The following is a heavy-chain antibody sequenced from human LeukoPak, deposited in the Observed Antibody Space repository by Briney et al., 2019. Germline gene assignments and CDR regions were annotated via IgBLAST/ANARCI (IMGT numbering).Heavy chain of an antibody. J-gene: IGHJ3*02. V-gene: IGHV4-31*03. CDR2: IYYSGST. D-gene: IGHD3-22*01. Sequence: SQTLSLTCTVSGGSISSGGYYWSWLRQHPGKGLEWIGYIYYSGSTYYNPSLKSRVTISVDTSKNQFSLKLSSVTAADTAVYYCARLGGYSHAFDIWGQGTMVTVSS. CDR3: ARLGGYSHAFDI. CDR1: GGSISSGGYY.